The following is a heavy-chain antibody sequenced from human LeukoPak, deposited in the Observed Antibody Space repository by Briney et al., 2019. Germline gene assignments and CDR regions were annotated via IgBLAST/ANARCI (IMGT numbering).Heavy chain of an antibody. Sequence: GGSLRLSCAASGFTFSSYGMHWVRQAPGKGPEWVAVIWYDGSNKYYADSVKGRFTISRDNSKNTLYLQMNSLRAEDTAVYYCAKDWLRYCSSTSCYRGIDYWGQGTLVTVSS. CDR2: IWYDGSNK. J-gene: IGHJ4*02. D-gene: IGHD2-2*02. V-gene: IGHV3-33*06. CDR3: AKDWLRYCSSTSCYRGIDY. CDR1: GFTFSSYG.